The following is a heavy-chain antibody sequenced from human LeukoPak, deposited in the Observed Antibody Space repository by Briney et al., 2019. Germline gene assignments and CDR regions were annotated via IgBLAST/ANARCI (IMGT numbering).Heavy chain of an antibody. D-gene: IGHD3-9*01. CDR3: AGGQRRRYLKQAKMGLDY. Sequence: SETLSLTCAVYGGSFSGYYWSWIRQPPGKGLEWIGEINHSGSTNYNPSLKSRVSVSVDTSKNQFSLKLSSVTAADTAVYYCAGGQRRRYLKQAKMGLDYWGQGTLVTVSS. CDR2: INHSGST. CDR1: GGSFSGYY. J-gene: IGHJ4*02. V-gene: IGHV4-34*01.